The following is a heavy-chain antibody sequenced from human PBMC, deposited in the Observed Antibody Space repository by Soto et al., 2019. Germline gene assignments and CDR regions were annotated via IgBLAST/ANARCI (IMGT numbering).Heavy chain of an antibody. CDR2: IYYSGST. CDR1: GGSISSSSYY. V-gene: IGHV4-39*01. D-gene: IGHD3-3*01. CDR3: ARGDYDFWSGYYPPFDY. Sequence: PSETLSLTCTVSGGSISSSSYYWGWIRQPPGKGLEWIGSIYYSGSTYYNPSLKSRVTISVDTSKNQFSLKLSSVTAADTAVYYCARGDYDFWSGYYPPFDYWGQETLVTVPS. J-gene: IGHJ4*02.